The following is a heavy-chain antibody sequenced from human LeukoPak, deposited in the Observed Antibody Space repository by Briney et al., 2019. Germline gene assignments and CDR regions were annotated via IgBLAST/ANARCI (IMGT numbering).Heavy chain of an antibody. CDR3: ARGEGGYFDS. V-gene: IGHV3-64*01. J-gene: IGHJ4*02. CDR1: GFTFSSYA. Sequence: GGSLRLSCAASGFTFSSYAMQWVRQAPGKGQKYVSTISSAGRSKYYSNSVKGTLKISRDNFKTTLYCQMGSLRATDLAVCEYARGEGGYFDSWGQGTLVTVSS. D-gene: IGHD1-26*01. CDR2: ISSAGRSK.